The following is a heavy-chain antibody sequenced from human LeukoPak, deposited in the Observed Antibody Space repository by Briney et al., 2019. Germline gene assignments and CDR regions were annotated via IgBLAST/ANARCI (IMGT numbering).Heavy chain of an antibody. CDR2: IIPNDGSP. V-gene: IGHV1-46*01. J-gene: IGHJ4*02. CDR1: GYTFTTHY. CDR3: ATDRRGGLRDGYNS. Sequence: ASVKVSCKASGYTFTTHYMHWVRQAPGQGLEWMGVIIPNDGSPTYAQKFQGRVTMTRDMSTSTVYMELSSLRSEDTAVYYCATDRRGGLRDGYNSWGQGTLVTVSS. D-gene: IGHD5-24*01.